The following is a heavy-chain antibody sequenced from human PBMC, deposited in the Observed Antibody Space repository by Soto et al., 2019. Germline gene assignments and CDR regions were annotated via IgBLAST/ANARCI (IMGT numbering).Heavy chain of an antibody. V-gene: IGHV3-23*01. Sequence: GGSLRLSCAASGFTFSSYAMSWVRQAPGKGLEWVSAISGSGGSTYYADSVKGRFTISRDNTKNTLYLQMNSLRAEDTAVYYCAKGQVMIVVVGTFDYWGQGTLVTVSS. D-gene: IGHD3-22*01. CDR1: GFTFSSYA. CDR2: ISGSGGST. CDR3: AKGQVMIVVVGTFDY. J-gene: IGHJ4*02.